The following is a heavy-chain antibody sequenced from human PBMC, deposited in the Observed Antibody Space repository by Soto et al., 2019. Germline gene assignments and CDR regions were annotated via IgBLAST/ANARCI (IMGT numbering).Heavy chain of an antibody. CDR2: IYYSGST. CDR3: ARGPTGDQSSFDY. D-gene: IGHD7-27*01. V-gene: IGHV4-59*01. Sequence: PSETLSLTCTVSGGSISSYYWSWIRQPPGKGLEWIGYIYYSGSTNYNPSLKSRVTISLDTSKNQFSLKLSSVTAADTAVYYCARGPTGDQSSFDYWGQGTLVTVSS. J-gene: IGHJ4*02. CDR1: GGSISSYY.